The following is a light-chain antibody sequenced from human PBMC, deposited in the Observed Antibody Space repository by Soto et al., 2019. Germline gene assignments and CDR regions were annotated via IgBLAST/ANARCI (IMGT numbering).Light chain of an antibody. Sequence: QSVLTQPRSVSGSHGQSVTISCTGTSSDVGGYNYVSWYQHHPGKAPKLMIYDVDKRPSGVPGRFSGSKSGNTASLTISGLQAEDEADYYCCSYAGSYPFVFGNGTKVTVL. CDR2: DVD. CDR3: CSYAGSYPFV. CDR1: SSDVGGYNY. J-gene: IGLJ1*01. V-gene: IGLV2-11*01.